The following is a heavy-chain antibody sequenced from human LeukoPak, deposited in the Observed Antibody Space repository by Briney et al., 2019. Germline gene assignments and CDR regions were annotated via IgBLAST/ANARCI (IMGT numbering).Heavy chain of an antibody. Sequence: ASVKVSCKASGYTFTSYGTSWVRQAPGQGLEWMGWISAYNGNTNYAQKLQGRVTMTTDTSTSTAYMELRSLRSDDTAVYYCARDGPPSRNYYDSSGSDYWGQGTLVTVSS. CDR1: GYTFTSYG. CDR3: ARDGPPSRNYYDSSGSDY. D-gene: IGHD3-22*01. V-gene: IGHV1-18*01. J-gene: IGHJ4*02. CDR2: ISAYNGNT.